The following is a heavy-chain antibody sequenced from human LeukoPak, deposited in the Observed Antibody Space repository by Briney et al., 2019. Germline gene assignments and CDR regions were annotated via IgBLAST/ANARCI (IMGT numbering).Heavy chain of an antibody. D-gene: IGHD3-22*01. CDR3: ARSKAYYDSSGYANDC. V-gene: IGHV4-4*07. CDR1: GGSISGYY. Sequence: SETLSLTCTVSGGSISGYYWSWIRQPAGKGLEWIGRVYSSGSTNYDPSLKSRVTMSVDTSKNQFSLKLSSVTAADTAVYYCARSKAYYDSSGYANDCWGQGTLVTVSS. CDR2: VYSSGST. J-gene: IGHJ4*02.